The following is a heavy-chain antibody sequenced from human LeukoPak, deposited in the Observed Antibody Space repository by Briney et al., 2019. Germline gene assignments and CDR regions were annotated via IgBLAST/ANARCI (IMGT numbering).Heavy chain of an antibody. V-gene: IGHV1-2*02. CDR2: INPNSGGT. CDR1: GYTFTGYY. D-gene: IGHD3-3*01. Sequence: GASVKVSCKASGYTFTGYYMHWVRQAPGQGLEWMGWINPNSGGTNYAQTFQGRVTMTRDTSISTAYMELSRLRSDDTAVYSCARVGLFGVVYTGFDPWGRETLVTAPS. CDR3: ARVGLFGVVYTGFDP. J-gene: IGHJ5*02.